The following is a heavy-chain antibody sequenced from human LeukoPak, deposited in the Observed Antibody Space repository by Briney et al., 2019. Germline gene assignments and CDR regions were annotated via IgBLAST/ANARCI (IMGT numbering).Heavy chain of an antibody. CDR1: GGSISSYY. Sequence: SETLSLTRTVSGGSISSYYLSWIRQPAGKGLEWIGRIYTSGSTNYNPSLKSRVTMSVDTSKNQFSLKLSSVTAADTAVYYCARDRSSGWYWFDYWGQGTLVTVSS. CDR3: ARDRSSGWYWFDY. D-gene: IGHD6-19*01. CDR2: IYTSGST. J-gene: IGHJ4*02. V-gene: IGHV4-4*07.